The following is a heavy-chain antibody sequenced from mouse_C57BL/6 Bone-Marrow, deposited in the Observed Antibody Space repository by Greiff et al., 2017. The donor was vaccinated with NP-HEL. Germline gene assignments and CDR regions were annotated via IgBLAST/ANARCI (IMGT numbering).Heavy chain of an antibody. CDR1: GYTFTSYW. J-gene: IGHJ3*01. CDR2: IDPTSGGT. V-gene: IGHV1-72*01. CDR3: ARSEGGSSYKFAY. Sequence: VQLQQPGAELVKPGASVKLSCKASGYTFTSYWMHWVKQRPGRGLEWIGRIDPTSGGTTYNEKFKSKATLTVDKPSSTAYMQLSSLTSEDSAVYYCARSEGGSSYKFAYWGQGTLVTVSA. D-gene: IGHD1-1*01.